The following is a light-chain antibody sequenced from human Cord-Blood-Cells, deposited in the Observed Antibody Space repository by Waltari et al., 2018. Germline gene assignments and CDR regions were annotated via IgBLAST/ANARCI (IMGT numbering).Light chain of an antibody. CDR3: QTWGTGIQV. J-gene: IGLJ3*02. V-gene: IGLV4-69*01. Sequence: QLVLTQSPSASASLGASVKLTCTLSSGHSSYAIAWHQQQPEKGPRYLMKLNSDGSPSKGDGIPDRFSGSSSGAEHYLTISSLQSEDEADYYCQTWGTGIQVFGGGTKLTVL. CDR1: SGHSSYA. CDR2: LNSDGSP.